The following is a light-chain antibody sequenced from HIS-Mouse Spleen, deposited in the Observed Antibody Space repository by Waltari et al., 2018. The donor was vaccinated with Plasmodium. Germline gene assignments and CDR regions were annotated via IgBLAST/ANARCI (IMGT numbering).Light chain of an antibody. Sequence: DIQMTPSPSSLSASVGDRVTITCRASQSISSYFNWYQQKPGKAPKLLCYAASSLQSGVPSRFSGSGSGTDFTLTISSLQPEDFATYYCQQSYSTPRGFTFGPGTKVDIK. CDR2: AAS. CDR1: QSISSY. V-gene: IGKV1-39*01. CDR3: QQSYSTPRGFT. J-gene: IGKJ3*01.